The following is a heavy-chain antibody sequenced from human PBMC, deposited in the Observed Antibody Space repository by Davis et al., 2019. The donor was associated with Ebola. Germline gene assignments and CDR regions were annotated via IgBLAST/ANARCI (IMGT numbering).Heavy chain of an antibody. CDR2: ISYDGSDK. Sequence: GESLKISCAASGFTFNSYAMHWVRQAPGKGLEWVAVISYDGSDKYYADSVKGRFAISRDNSKNTLYLQMNSLRAEDTAVYYCARDPTRTYYDFWSGSSDYYYGMDVWGQGTTVTVSS. J-gene: IGHJ6*02. V-gene: IGHV3-30*09. CDR1: GFTFNSYA. D-gene: IGHD3-3*01. CDR3: ARDPTRTYYDFWSGSSDYYYGMDV.